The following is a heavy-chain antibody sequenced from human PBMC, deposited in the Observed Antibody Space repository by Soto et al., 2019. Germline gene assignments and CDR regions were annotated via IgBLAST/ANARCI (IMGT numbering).Heavy chain of an antibody. V-gene: IGHV1-8*01. CDR2: MNPNSGNT. CDR3: ARGDPKYYYDSRGPRGDYYDCMDD. J-gene: IGHJ6*02. Sequence: QVQLVQSGAEVKKPGASVKVSCKASGYTFTSYDINWVRQATGQGLEWMGWMNPNSGNTGYAQKFQGRVTMTRNTAISKVYMEVRSLKSEDPAVYYYARGDPKYYYDSRGPRGDYYDCMDDWGQETKVTVSS. CDR1: GYTFTSYD. D-gene: IGHD3-22*01.